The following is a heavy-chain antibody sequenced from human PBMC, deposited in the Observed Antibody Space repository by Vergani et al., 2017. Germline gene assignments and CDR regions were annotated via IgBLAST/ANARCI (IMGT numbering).Heavy chain of an antibody. J-gene: IGHJ3*01. D-gene: IGHD3-3*01. CDR2: ISSSSSYI. CDR3: ARDAGQYDFWSGYY. CDR1: GFTFSSYS. Sequence: VQLVESGGGLVKPGGSLRLSCAASGFTFSSYSMNWVRQAPGKGLELVSSISSSSSYIYYADSVKGRFTISRDNAKNSLYLQMNSLRAEDTAVYYCARDAGQYDFWSGYYWGQGTMVTVSS. V-gene: IGHV3-21*01.